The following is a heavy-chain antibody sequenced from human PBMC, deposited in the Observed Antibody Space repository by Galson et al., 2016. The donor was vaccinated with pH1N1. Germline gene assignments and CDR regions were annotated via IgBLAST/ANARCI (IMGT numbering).Heavy chain of an antibody. Sequence: SVKVSCKASGYTFTDYDINWVRQGTGQGLEWMGWMNPNNDNTGYAQKFQGRVTMTRNTSISTAYMELSSLRSEDTAVYYCARGGCCSGGSCYDVFDYWGQGTPVTVS. V-gene: IGHV1-8*01. J-gene: IGHJ4*02. D-gene: IGHD2-15*01. CDR2: MNPNNDNT. CDR3: ARGGCCSGGSCYDVFDY. CDR1: GYTFTDYD.